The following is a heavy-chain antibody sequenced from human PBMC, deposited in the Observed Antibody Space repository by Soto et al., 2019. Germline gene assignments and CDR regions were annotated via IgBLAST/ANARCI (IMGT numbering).Heavy chain of an antibody. CDR2: INHIGTT. V-gene: IGHV4-34*02. CDR1: GGPLRRYY. J-gene: IGHJ3*01. Sequence: QMYLQQWGAGLLKPSETLSLTCVVDGGPLRRYYWGWIRQPPGKGLEWIGEINHIGTTSHNTSLRSRVTLSVDTTRNQFSLKLTSVTAADSAVYFCARVSHYDYGDDDAFDVWGRGTKVTVSS. D-gene: IGHD4-17*01. CDR3: ARVSHYDYGDDDAFDV.